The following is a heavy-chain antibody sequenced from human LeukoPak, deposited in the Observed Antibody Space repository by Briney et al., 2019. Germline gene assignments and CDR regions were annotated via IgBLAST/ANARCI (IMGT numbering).Heavy chain of an antibody. Sequence: KPSETLSLTCTVSGGSISSSSYYWGWIRQPPGKGLEWIGSIYYSGTTYYTPSLKSRVTISVDTSKNQFSLKLSSVTAADTAVYYCAREFATSGPGPDWGQGTLVTVSS. CDR3: AREFATSGPGPD. CDR2: IYYSGTT. V-gene: IGHV4-39*07. CDR1: GGSISSSSYY. D-gene: IGHD3-10*01. J-gene: IGHJ4*02.